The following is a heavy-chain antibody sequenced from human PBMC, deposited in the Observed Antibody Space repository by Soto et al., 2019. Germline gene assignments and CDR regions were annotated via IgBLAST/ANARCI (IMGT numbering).Heavy chain of an antibody. D-gene: IGHD3-3*01. CDR2: INNDGSST. V-gene: IGHV3-74*01. J-gene: IGHJ4*02. CDR1: GFTFSSYW. CDR3: AKDLRTSWIFGNFDS. Sequence: EVQLVESGGGLVQPGGSLIVSCAASGFTFSSYWMHWVRQAPGKGLVWVSRINNDGSSTSYAESVKGRFTISRDNAKSTLYLEMSSLRAGDTAVYYCAKDLRTSWIFGNFDSWGQGTLVTVSS.